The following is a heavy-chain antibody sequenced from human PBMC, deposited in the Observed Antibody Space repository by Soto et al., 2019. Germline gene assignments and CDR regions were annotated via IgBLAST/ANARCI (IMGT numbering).Heavy chain of an antibody. D-gene: IGHD2-2*01. J-gene: IGHJ6*02. Sequence: GGSLRLSCAASGFTFGNYAMSWVRQAPGKGLEWVSAISGSGGSTYYADSVKGRFTISRDNSKNTLYLQMNSLRAEDTAVYYCAKDLILGYCSSTSCYYLRDHYYYGMDVWGQGTTVTVSS. CDR1: GFTFGNYA. CDR2: ISGSGGST. V-gene: IGHV3-23*01. CDR3: AKDLILGYCSSTSCYYLRDHYYYGMDV.